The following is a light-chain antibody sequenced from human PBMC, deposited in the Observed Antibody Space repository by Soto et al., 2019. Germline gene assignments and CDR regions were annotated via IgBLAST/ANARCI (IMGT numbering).Light chain of an antibody. Sequence: AIRMTQSPSSFSASTGDRVTITCRASQGISSYLAWYQQKPRKAPKLLIYAAATLQSRVPSRFSGRGAGTDFTLTISCLQSEDCATYYCQQYYSYPFTFGPGTQVDIK. CDR1: QGISSY. V-gene: IGKV1-8*01. CDR3: QQYYSYPFT. J-gene: IGKJ3*01. CDR2: AAA.